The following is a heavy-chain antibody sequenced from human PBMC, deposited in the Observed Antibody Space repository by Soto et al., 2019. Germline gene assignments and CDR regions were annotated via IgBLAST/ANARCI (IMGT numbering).Heavy chain of an antibody. CDR1: GYTFTSYG. V-gene: IGHV1-18*01. Sequence: QVHLVQSGAEVKKPGASVKVSCKGSGYTFTSYGITWVRQAPGQGLEWMGWISAHNGNTDYAQRLQGRVTVTRDTFTSTAYMELRSLRSDDTAVYYCAGGRYGDYWGQGALVTVSS. D-gene: IGHD1-1*01. CDR2: ISAHNGNT. J-gene: IGHJ4*02. CDR3: AGGRYGDY.